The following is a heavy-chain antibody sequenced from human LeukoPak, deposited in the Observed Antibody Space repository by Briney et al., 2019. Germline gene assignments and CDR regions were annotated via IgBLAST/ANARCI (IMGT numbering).Heavy chain of an antibody. D-gene: IGHD4-17*01. CDR1: GYTFSDRY. J-gene: IGHJ4*02. Sequence: GASVKVSCKASGYTFSDRYMQWVRQAPGQGFEWLGWINPNSGGTSYAQKFQGRVTMTRDTSIRTAYMELSRLRSDDTAVYYCARGALDPATVTNYFEYWGQGTLVTVSS. V-gene: IGHV1-2*02. CDR2: INPNSGGT. CDR3: ARGALDPATVTNYFEY.